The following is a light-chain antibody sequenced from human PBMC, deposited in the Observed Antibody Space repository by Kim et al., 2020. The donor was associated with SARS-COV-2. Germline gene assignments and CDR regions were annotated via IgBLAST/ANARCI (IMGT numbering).Light chain of an antibody. V-gene: IGKV3-15*01. Sequence: EIVMTQSPATLSVSPGERATLSCRASQSVSSNLASYQQKPGQAPRLLIYGASTSTTGIPASFSGSGSETDFTLTISSLQSEDFPVYYCQQYNNWLPITFGQGTRLEIK. CDR1: QSVSSN. CDR2: GAS. J-gene: IGKJ5*01. CDR3: QQYNNWLPIT.